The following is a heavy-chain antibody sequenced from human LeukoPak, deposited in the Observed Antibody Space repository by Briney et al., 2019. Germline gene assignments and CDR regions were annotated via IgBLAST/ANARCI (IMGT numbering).Heavy chain of an antibody. V-gene: IGHV3-48*04. Sequence: GGSLRLSCAASGFTFSSYSMNWVRQAPGKGLEWVSYISSSSTIYYADSVKGRFTISRDNAKNSLYLQMNSLRAEDTAVYYCARDGSGSFYYYYYMDVWGKGTTVTVSS. CDR1: GFTFSSYS. CDR3: ARDGSGSFYYYYYMDV. J-gene: IGHJ6*03. CDR2: ISSSSTI. D-gene: IGHD6-19*01.